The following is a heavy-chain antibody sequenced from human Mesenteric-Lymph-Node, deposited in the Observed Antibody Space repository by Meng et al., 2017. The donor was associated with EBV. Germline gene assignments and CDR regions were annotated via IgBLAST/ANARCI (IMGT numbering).Heavy chain of an antibody. V-gene: IGHV3-30-3*01. D-gene: IGHD1-26*01. CDR2: VSNDGTFT. J-gene: IGHJ4*02. CDR3: ARESSNGGSYFAN. Sequence: QVEVAESGGGVVQPGWSLRLSYAASGFTFSSYAMHWVRQAPGKGLEWVAVVSNDGTFTNYADSVKGRFTISRDNSKNTVYLQMNSLRAEDTAVYYCARESSNGGSYFANWGQGTLVTVSS. CDR1: GFTFSSYA.